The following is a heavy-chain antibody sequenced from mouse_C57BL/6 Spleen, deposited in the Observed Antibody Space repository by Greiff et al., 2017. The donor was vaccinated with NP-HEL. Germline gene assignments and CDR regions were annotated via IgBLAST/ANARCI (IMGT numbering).Heavy chain of an antibody. Sequence: EVKLVESGPELVKPGASVKMSCKASGYTFTDYNMHWVKQSHGKSLEWIGYINPNNGGTSYNQKFKGKATLTVNKSSSTAYMELRSLTSEDSAVYYCARAGLTGTFFDYWGQGTTLTVSS. V-gene: IGHV1-22*01. CDR1: GYTFTDYN. D-gene: IGHD4-1*01. CDR3: ARAGLTGTFFDY. J-gene: IGHJ2*01. CDR2: INPNNGGT.